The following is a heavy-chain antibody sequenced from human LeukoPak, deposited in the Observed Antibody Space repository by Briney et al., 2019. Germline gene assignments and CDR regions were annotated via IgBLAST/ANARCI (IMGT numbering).Heavy chain of an antibody. V-gene: IGHV4-39*01. CDR1: GGSISSSSYY. D-gene: IGHD3-16*01. CDR2: IYYSGRT. Sequence: SETLSLTCTVSGGSISSSSYYWGWIRQPPGKGLVWIGSIYYSGRTYYNPSLQSRVTISVDTSKNQFSLKLSSVTAADTAVYYCARTLYDYVWGSPDGDYDYWGQGTLVTVSS. J-gene: IGHJ4*02. CDR3: ARTLYDYVWGSPDGDYDY.